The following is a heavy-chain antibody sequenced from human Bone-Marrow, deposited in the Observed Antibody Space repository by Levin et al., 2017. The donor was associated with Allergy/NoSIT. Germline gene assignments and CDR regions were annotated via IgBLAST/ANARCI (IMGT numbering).Heavy chain of an antibody. CDR2: IAWDDHK. Sequence: SGPTLVKPTRTLTLTCTFSGFSLNTHGVAVGWFRQPPGKALEWLALIAWDDHKRYTPSLESRLPITKATSKNQVGLTMTNVDPVDTATYFCGPRPFRPFFGVYGMDVWGQGIAVAVSS. CDR3: GPRPFRPFFGVYGMDV. J-gene: IGHJ6*02. CDR1: GFSLNTHGVA. V-gene: IGHV2-5*02. D-gene: IGHD3-10*01.